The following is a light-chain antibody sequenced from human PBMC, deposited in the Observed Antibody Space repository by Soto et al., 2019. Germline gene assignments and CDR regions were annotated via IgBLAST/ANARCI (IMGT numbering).Light chain of an antibody. Sequence: SYELTQPPSVSVSPGQTAYITCSGDKLGDKYVCWYQQKPGQSPVVVIYQDSKWPSGIPERFSGSNSGNTATLTISGTQAMDEADYYCQAWDSSTVVFGGGTKVTVL. V-gene: IGLV3-1*01. CDR3: QAWDSSTVV. CDR1: KLGDKY. CDR2: QDS. J-gene: IGLJ2*01.